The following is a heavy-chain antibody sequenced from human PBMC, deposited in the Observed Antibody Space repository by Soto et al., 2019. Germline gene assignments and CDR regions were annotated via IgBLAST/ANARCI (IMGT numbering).Heavy chain of an antibody. CDR2: INPSGGST. CDR1: GYTFTSYY. CDR3: ASPPVGAVAGNEGAFDI. V-gene: IGHV1-46*01. D-gene: IGHD6-19*01. Sequence: ASVKASCKASGYTFTSYYMHWVRQAPGQGLEWMGIINPSGGSTSYAQKFQGRVTMTRDTSTSTVYMELSSLRSEDTAVYYCASPPVGAVAGNEGAFDIWGQGTMVTVSS. J-gene: IGHJ3*02.